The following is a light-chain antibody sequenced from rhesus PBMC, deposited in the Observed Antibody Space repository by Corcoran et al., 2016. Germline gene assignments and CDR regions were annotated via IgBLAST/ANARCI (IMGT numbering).Light chain of an antibody. CDR3: SSVAIRGTYI. CDR2: GVS. J-gene: IGLJ1*01. CDR1: NSDIGYYNR. Sequence: QAAPTQSPSVSGSPGQSGTISCTGTNSDIGYYNRVSWYQQHPGKAPQLMIYGVSSRPSGVSDRFSGSKSGNTASLTISGLQAEDEDDYYCSSVAIRGTYIFGSGTRLTVL. V-gene: IGLV2-13*03.